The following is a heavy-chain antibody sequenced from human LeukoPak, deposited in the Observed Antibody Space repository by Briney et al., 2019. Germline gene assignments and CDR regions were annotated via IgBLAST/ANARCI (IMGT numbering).Heavy chain of an antibody. CDR2: ISYDGSNK. CDR1: GFTFSSYA. V-gene: IGHV3-30*04. D-gene: IGHD3-22*01. J-gene: IGHJ4*02. CDR3: ARDIPFRSLVVVITGARGFDY. Sequence: PGGSLRLSCAASGFTFSSYAMHWVRQAPGKGLEWVAVISYDGSNKYYADSVKGRFTISRDNSKNTLYLQMNSLRAEDTAVYYCARDIPFRSLVVVITGARGFDYWGQGTLVTVSS.